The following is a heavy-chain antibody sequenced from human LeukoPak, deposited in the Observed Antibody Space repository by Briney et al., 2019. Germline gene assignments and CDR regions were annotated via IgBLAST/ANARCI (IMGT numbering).Heavy chain of an antibody. D-gene: IGHD2-21*02. CDR3: ARDDGYCGGDCYSGVDY. CDR1: GYMFSTSY. CDR2: INTSDGGT. V-gene: IGHV1-46*01. Sequence: ASVKVSCKASGYMFSTSYMHWVRQAPGQGLEWMGVINTSDGGTSYAQKFQGRVTMTIDTSTTTVYMELSSLRSEDTALYYCARDDGYCGGDCYSGVDYWGQGTLVTVSS. J-gene: IGHJ4*02.